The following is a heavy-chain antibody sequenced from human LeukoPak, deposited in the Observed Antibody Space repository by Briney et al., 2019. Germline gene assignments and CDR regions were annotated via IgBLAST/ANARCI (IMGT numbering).Heavy chain of an antibody. J-gene: IGHJ4*02. Sequence: ASVKVSCKASGYIFTGYYMHWVRQAPGQGLEWMGWINPNSGGTNYAQKFQGRVTMTRDTSISTAYMELSRLRSDDTAVYYCARDPRHRDYGSGSYFAAGYWGQGTLVTVSS. V-gene: IGHV1-2*02. CDR1: GYIFTGYY. CDR3: ARDPRHRDYGSGSYFAAGY. CDR2: INPNSGGT. D-gene: IGHD3-10*01.